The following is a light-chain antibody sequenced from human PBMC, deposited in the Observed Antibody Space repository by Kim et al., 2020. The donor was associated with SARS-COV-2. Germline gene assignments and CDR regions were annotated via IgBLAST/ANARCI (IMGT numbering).Light chain of an antibody. CDR1: QGISSY. Sequence: GDRVTITCRASQGISSYLAWYQQKPGKAPKLLIYAASTLQSGVPSRFSGSGSGTEFTLTISSLQPEDFATYYCQQLNSYPLYTFGQGTKLEI. CDR2: AAS. J-gene: IGKJ2*01. V-gene: IGKV1-9*01. CDR3: QQLNSYPLYT.